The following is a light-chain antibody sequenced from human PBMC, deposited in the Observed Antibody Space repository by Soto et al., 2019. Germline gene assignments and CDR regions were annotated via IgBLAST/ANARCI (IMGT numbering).Light chain of an antibody. CDR2: AAS. Sequence: ETVLANYTCKQPLSAGERGTLSCTARQSVTTRLAWYQHKPVQAPRLLSYAASTRATDIPARFSGIGSGRELTHVSSNLNPADFLFYSLQHYNKWPGTFRLGTKVDIK. CDR3: QHYNKWPGT. V-gene: IGKV3-15*01. CDR1: QSVTTR. J-gene: IGKJ1*01.